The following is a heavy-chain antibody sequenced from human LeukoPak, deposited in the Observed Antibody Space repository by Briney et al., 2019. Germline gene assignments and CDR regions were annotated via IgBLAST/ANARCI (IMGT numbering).Heavy chain of an antibody. Sequence: SETLSLTFTVSGGSISISSAYWGWIRQPPGKGLEWIGSIYYSKNTYYNPSLKSRVTISADTSKNQFSLTLGSVSATDTAVYHCVSPRGFSYGYFDYWGQGTLVTVSS. J-gene: IGHJ4*02. D-gene: IGHD5-18*01. V-gene: IGHV4-39*01. CDR3: VSPRGFSYGYFDY. CDR2: IYYSKNT. CDR1: GGSISISSAY.